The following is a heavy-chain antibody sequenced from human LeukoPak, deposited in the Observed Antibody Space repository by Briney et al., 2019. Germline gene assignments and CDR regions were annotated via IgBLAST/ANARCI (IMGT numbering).Heavy chain of an antibody. Sequence: GGSLRLSCAASGFTFSSHWMHWVRHAPGKGLVWVSRINSDGSSISYADSVKGRFTISRDNAKNTLYLQMNSLRAEDTAVYYCAGGSGFIIESWGQGTLVTVSS. V-gene: IGHV3-74*01. CDR1: GFTFSSHW. CDR2: INSDGSSI. J-gene: IGHJ4*02. CDR3: AGGSGFIIES. D-gene: IGHD3-3*01.